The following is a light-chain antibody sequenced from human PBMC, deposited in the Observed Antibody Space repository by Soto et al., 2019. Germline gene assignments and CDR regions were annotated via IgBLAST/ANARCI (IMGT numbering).Light chain of an antibody. V-gene: IGKV3-11*01. CDR2: DAS. Sequence: EIVLTQSPATLSLSPGERATLSCRASQSVSSYLAWYQQKPGQAPRLLIYDASNRATGIPARFSGSGSGTDFTLTITSLEPEDCAVYYCQQRSNWPRTFGKGTKVEIK. J-gene: IGKJ1*01. CDR1: QSVSSY. CDR3: QQRSNWPRT.